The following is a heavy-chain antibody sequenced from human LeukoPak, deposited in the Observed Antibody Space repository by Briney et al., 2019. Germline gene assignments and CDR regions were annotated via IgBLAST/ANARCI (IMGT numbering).Heavy chain of an antibody. J-gene: IGHJ4*02. CDR3: VREVGYYGCNNDY. Sequence: GGSLRLSCAASGFTFSDNYVSWVRQAPGKGPEWVTKINEDGNEKNYVPSLGARFTTSRNSARRSLYLQINSLRDDDTAMYYCVREVGYYGCNNDYWGQGTLVIVSS. CDR1: GFTFSDNY. CDR2: INEDGNEK. V-gene: IGHV3-7*03. D-gene: IGHD4-23*01.